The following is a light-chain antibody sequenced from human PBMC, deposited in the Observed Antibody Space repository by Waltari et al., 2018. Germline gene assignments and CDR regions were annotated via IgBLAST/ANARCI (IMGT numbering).Light chain of an antibody. V-gene: IGLV2-14*03. CDR3: SSYTSSSTLV. CDR1: SGDVGGYNY. J-gene: IGLJ2*01. CDR2: DVN. Sequence: QSALTQPASVSGSPGQSLTISCTGTSGDVGGYNYVSWYHQHPGKAPKLMIYDVNNRPSGVSNRFSGSKSGNTASLTISGLQAEDEADYFCSSYTSSSTLVFGGGTKLTVL.